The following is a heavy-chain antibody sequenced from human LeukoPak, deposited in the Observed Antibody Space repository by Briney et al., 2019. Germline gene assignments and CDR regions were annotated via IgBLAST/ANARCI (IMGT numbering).Heavy chain of an antibody. CDR1: GGSIGTYY. J-gene: IGHJ6*03. V-gene: IGHV4-59*08. CDR2: IYVTGT. D-gene: IGHD3-16*02. Sequence: PSETLSLTCTVSGGSIGTYYWSWIRQSPGKGLEWIGYIYVTGTRYNPYLQSRVTISVDRSRNQFFLKMSSVSAADTAVYYCARHIGGGIEDMDVWGKGTKVIVSS. CDR3: ARHIGGGIEDMDV.